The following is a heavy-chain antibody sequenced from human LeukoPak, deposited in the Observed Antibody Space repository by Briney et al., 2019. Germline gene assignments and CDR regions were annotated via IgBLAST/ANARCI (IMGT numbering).Heavy chain of an antibody. CDR3: APYFPDRGS. CDR1: GFTFSTYW. Sequence: GGSLRLSCAASGFTFSTYWMTWVRQAPGKGLEWVANINRDASEKNYVDSVKGRFTISRDNAKNSLYLQMNSLRAEDTAVYYCAPYFPDRGSWGQGTLDTVSS. V-gene: IGHV3-7*01. J-gene: IGHJ5*02. CDR2: INRDASEK. D-gene: IGHD2/OR15-2a*01.